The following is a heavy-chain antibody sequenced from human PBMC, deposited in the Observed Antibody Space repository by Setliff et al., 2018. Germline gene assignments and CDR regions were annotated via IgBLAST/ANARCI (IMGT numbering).Heavy chain of an antibody. J-gene: IGHJ4*02. V-gene: IGHV3-33*08. Sequence: PGGSLRLSCVASGFTFSNFWMGWVRQAPGKGLEWVAVIYHDGGNEYHADSVKGRFTISRDNSKNTLYLQMSSLRSEDTAVYYCVKASSDLSMAYFDLWGQGTLVTVSS. CDR2: IYHDGGNE. CDR3: VKASSDLSMAYFDL. D-gene: IGHD3-16*02. CDR1: GFTFSNFW.